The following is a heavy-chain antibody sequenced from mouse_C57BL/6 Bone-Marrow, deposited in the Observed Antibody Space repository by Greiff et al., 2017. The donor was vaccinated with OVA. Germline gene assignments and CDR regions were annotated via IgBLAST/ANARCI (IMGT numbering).Heavy chain of an antibody. CDR1: GYTFTSYW. V-gene: IGHV1-53*01. CDR2: INPSIGGT. J-gene: IGHJ3*01. CDR3: ARSGFAY. Sequence: QVHVKQPGTELVKPGASVKLSCKASGYTFTSYWMHWVKQRPGQALEWIGNINPSIGGTNYKEKFKSKATLTVDKSSSTAYMQLSSRTSEDSAVYYCARSGFAYWGQGTLVTVSA.